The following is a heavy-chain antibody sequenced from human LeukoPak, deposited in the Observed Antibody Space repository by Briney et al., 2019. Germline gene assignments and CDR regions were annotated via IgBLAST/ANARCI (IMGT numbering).Heavy chain of an antibody. V-gene: IGHV3-21*01. Sequence: PGGSLRLSCAASGFTFSNYWMHWVRQAPGKGLEWVSSISSSSSYIYYADSVKGRFTISRDNAKNSLYLQMNSLRAEDTAVYYCARLPTSNTAMAVDYWGQGTLVTVSS. J-gene: IGHJ4*02. CDR2: ISSSSSYI. D-gene: IGHD5-18*01. CDR1: GFTFSNYW. CDR3: ARLPTSNTAMAVDY.